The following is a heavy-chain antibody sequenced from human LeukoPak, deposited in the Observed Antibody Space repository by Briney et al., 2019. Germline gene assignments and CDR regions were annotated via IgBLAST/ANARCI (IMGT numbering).Heavy chain of an antibody. J-gene: IGHJ4*02. V-gene: IGHV3-74*01. D-gene: IGHD1-26*01. CDR3: AKKAQYNGNYPLDY. CDR2: INSDGSST. Sequence: QAGGSLRLSCAASGFTFSSYWMHWFRQAPGKGLVWVSRINSDGSSTSYADSVKGRFTISRDNSKNTLYLQMNSLRAEDTALYFCAKKAQYNGNYPLDYWGQGTLVTVSS. CDR1: GFTFSSYW.